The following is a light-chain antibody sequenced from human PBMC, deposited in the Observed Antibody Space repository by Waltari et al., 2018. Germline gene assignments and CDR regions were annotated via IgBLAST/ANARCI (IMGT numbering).Light chain of an antibody. CDR2: GKE. CDR1: SLRTSY. CDR3: HSRKGSDNQVV. J-gene: IGLJ3*02. Sequence: SSELTQGPDVSVALGQTVKITCKGASLRTSYESRYQVKPGQAPVLVLFGKEKRPSGFPDRISGYSSGTTSSLTITGAQAEDEADYYCHSRKGSDNQVVFGGGTKLTVL. V-gene: IGLV3-19*01.